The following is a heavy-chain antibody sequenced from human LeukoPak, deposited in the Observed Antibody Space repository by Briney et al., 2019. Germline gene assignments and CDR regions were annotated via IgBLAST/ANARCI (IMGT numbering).Heavy chain of an antibody. CDR1: GFTFSGYW. CDR3: ARLASTPVTRYYYYMDL. D-gene: IGHD5-24*01. V-gene: IGHV3-74*01. Sequence: GGSLRLSCAAPGFTFSGYWMHWVRQAPGKGLLWLSRINTDGSGTSYADSVKGRFTISRDNAKNTLFLQMNSLTDEDTAVYYCARLASTPVTRYYYYMDLWGKGTTVTVSS. CDR2: INTDGSGT. J-gene: IGHJ6*03.